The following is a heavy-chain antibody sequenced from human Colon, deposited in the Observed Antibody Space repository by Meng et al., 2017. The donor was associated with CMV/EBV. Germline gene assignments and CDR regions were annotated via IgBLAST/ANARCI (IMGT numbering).Heavy chain of an antibody. V-gene: IGHV1-69*10. CDR1: GDTLRSYA. CDR2: VIPMVGIA. J-gene: IGHJ4*02. CDR3: ASSPTGMGGLGH. Sequence: CQASGDTLRSYAISWVRQAPGQGPEWMGGVIPMVGIANYAQKFQGRVTITADNFTRTAYMNLSSLTSEDTAIYYCASSPTGMGGLGHWGQGTLVTVSS. D-gene: IGHD3-10*01.